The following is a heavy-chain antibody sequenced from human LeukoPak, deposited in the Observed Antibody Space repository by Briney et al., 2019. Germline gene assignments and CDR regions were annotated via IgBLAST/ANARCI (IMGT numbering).Heavy chain of an antibody. V-gene: IGHV4-59*01. CDR2: IYYSGST. CDR3: ARSEWELLEGFDY. D-gene: IGHD1-26*01. J-gene: IGHJ4*02. CDR1: GDSISNYY. Sequence: SETLSLTCTVSGDSISNYYWSWIRQPPGKGLEWIGYIYYSGSTNYNPSLKSRVTISVDTSKNQFSLKLSSVTAADTAVYYCARSEWELLEGFDYWGQGTLVTVSS.